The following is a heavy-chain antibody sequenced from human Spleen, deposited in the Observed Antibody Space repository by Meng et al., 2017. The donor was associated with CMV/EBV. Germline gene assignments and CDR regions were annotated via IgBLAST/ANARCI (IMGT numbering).Heavy chain of an antibody. V-gene: IGHV4-39*07. Sequence: SETLSLTCTVSGGSISSSNYYWGWVRQPPGKGLEWIGSIHYSGSTYYNLSLKSRVTISVDTSKNQFSLKLSSVTAADTAVYYCARGQGGSYFHYYYYYGMDVWGQGTTVTVSS. D-gene: IGHD1-26*01. J-gene: IGHJ6*02. CDR3: ARGQGGSYFHYYYYYGMDV. CDR2: IHYSGST. CDR1: GGSISSSNYY.